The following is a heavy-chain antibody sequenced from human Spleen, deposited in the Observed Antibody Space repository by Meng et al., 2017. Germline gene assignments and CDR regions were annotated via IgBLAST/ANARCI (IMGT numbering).Heavy chain of an antibody. J-gene: IGHJ4*02. CDR1: GFTFGDYA. Sequence: GESLKISCTASGFTFGDYAMSWVRQAPGKGLEWVGFIRSKAYGGTTEYAASVKGRFTISRDDSKSIAYLQMNSLKTEDTAVYYCTRDFSARGYGYFDYWGQGTLVTVSS. D-gene: IGHD3-3*01. CDR2: IRSKAYGGTT. V-gene: IGHV3-49*04. CDR3: TRDFSARGYGYFDY.